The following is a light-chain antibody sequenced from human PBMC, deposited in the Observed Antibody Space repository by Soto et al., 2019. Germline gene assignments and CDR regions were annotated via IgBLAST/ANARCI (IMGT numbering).Light chain of an antibody. V-gene: IGLV2-23*01. CDR3: SSYAGSNVLVV. J-gene: IGLJ2*01. CDR2: EGS. Sequence: QSALTQPGSVSGSPGQSITISCSGTSSDIGSYNLVSWYQQHPGKAPKVIIFEGSRLPSGVSSRFSGSKSGNTASLTISGLGPEDEADYYCSSYAGSNVLVVFGGGTKLTVL. CDR1: SSDIGSYNL.